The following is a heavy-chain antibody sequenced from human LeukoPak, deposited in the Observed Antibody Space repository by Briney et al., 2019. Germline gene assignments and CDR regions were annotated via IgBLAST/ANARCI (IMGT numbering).Heavy chain of an antibody. Sequence: SETLSLTCTVSGGSFSSSSYYWGWIRQPPGKGLEWIGSIYYSGSTFYNPSLKSRVTITLDTSKNQFSLKLSSVTAADTAVYYCARHSLQHKNYFNYWGQGTLVTVSS. CDR3: ARHSLQHKNYFNY. CDR1: GGSFSSSSYY. D-gene: IGHD2-21*01. J-gene: IGHJ4*02. V-gene: IGHV4-39*01. CDR2: IYYSGST.